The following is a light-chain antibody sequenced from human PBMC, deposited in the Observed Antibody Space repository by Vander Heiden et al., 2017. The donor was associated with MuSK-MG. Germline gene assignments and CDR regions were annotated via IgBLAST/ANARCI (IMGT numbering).Light chain of an antibody. V-gene: IGLV4-69*01. CDR3: QAWGTAIVV. Sequence: QLVLTQSPSASASLGPSVNLTSPLSRGHSRYPLTWHQQTERGPRYWMSLNSEGSHIKGDGIPERFAGFSSGAERYLTIASLQADDEADDFCQAWGTAIVVFGGGTKLTVL. CDR2: LNSEGSH. CDR1: RGHSRYP. J-gene: IGLJ2*01.